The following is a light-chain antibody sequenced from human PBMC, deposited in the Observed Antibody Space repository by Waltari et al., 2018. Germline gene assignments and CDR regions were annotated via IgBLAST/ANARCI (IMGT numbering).Light chain of an antibody. J-gene: IGLJ2*01. V-gene: IGLV6-57*03. CDR3: QTYDLGNPVV. Sequence: LVLTQPHSVSESPGKTVTISCSRSSGNIDATYVQWYQPRPGSAPATIIYEDDKRPSGVPDRFSASVDTSSNSASLTISGLTTEDEADYYCQTYDLGNPVVFGGGTKLTVL. CDR1: SGNIDATY. CDR2: EDD.